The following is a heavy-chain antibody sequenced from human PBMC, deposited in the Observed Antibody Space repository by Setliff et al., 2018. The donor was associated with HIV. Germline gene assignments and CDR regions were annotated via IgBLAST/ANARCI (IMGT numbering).Heavy chain of an antibody. D-gene: IGHD7-27*01. J-gene: IGHJ4*02. Sequence: GGSLRLSCAASGFTFSDYYMSWIRQAPGKGLEWVSYISSSSSYTNYADSVKGRFTISRDNAKNSLYLQMNSLRSEDTAVYYCAREGPQTGDHSLALFWGQGTVVTVSS. CDR1: GFTFSDYY. CDR3: AREGPQTGDHSLALF. V-gene: IGHV3-11*06. CDR2: ISSSSSYT.